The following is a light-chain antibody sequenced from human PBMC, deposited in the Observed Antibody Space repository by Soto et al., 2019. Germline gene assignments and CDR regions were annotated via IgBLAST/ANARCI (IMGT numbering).Light chain of an antibody. CDR3: HQYHYSWT. Sequence: EIVLTQSPATLSVSPGERVTLSCRASQSVSGHLAWYQPKPGQAPRLLISGASTRATGIPARCSGSGSGTEFTLTISSMQSEFFAVYCCHQYHYSWTFGQGTKVDIK. J-gene: IGKJ1*01. V-gene: IGKV3-15*01. CDR2: GAS. CDR1: QSVSGH.